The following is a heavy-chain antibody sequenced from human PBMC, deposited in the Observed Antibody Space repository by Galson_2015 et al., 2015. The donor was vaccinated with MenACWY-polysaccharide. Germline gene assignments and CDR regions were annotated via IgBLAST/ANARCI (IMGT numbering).Heavy chain of an antibody. Sequence: LRLSCAASGFTFSTYAMHWVRQAPGKGLEWVAVISYDGSNKYYADSVKGRFTVSRDNSKNTLYLQMNSLRAEDTAVYYCARTYCDRTNCYGMDVWGQGTTVTVS. D-gene: IGHD2/OR15-2a*01. CDR3: ARTYCDRTNCYGMDV. V-gene: IGHV3-30-3*01. CDR2: ISYDGSNK. J-gene: IGHJ6*02. CDR1: GFTFSTYA.